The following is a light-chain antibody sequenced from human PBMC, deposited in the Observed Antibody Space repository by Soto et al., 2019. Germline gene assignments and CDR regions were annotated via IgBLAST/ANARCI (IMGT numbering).Light chain of an antibody. CDR1: QSISSW. CDR3: QQYNSYPWT. Sequence: DIQITQSPSTLSASVGDRVTITCRASQSISSWLAWYQQKPGKAPKLLIYKASSLESGVPSRFSGSGSGTEFTLTISRLQTYDLATYYCQQYNSYPWTFGQGTKVEIK. V-gene: IGKV1-5*03. CDR2: KAS. J-gene: IGKJ1*01.